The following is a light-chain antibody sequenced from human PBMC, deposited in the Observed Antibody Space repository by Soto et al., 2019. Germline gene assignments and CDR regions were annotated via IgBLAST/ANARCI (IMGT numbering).Light chain of an antibody. CDR1: SSDVGSYNL. V-gene: IGLV2-23*02. Sequence: QSVLTQPASVSGSPGQSITLSCTGTSSDVGSYNLVSWDQQHPGKAPKLMIYEVSKRPSGVSNRFSGSKSVNTASLTSSGLQAEDEADYYCCSYAGSSTWVFGGGTNLIVL. J-gene: IGLJ3*02. CDR2: EVS. CDR3: CSYAGSSTWV.